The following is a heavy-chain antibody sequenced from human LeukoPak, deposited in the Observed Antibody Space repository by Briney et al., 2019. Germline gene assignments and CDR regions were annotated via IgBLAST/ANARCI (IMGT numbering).Heavy chain of an antibody. CDR3: ANAAAGTIAAFDY. V-gene: IGHV3-23*01. D-gene: IGHD6-13*01. J-gene: IGHJ4*02. Sequence: GRSLRLSCAASGFTFSSYAMSWVRQAPGKGLEWVSAISGSGGSTYYADSVKGRFTISRDNSKNTLYLQMNSLRAEDTAVYYCANAAAGTIAAFDYWGQGTLVTVSS. CDR2: ISGSGGST. CDR1: GFTFSSYA.